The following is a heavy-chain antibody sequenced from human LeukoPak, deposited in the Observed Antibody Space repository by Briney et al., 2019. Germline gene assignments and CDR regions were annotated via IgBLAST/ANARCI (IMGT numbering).Heavy chain of an antibody. J-gene: IGHJ5*02. CDR3: ARDLRTMTFDP. CDR2: ISYDGSNK. D-gene: IGHD3-22*01. V-gene: IGHV3-30*03. CDR1: GFTFSSYG. Sequence: PGRSLRLSCAASGFTFSSYGMHWVRQAPGKGLEWVAVISYDGSNKYYADSVKGRFTISRDNAKNSLYLQMNSLRAEDTAVYYCARDLRTMTFDPWGQGTLVTVSS.